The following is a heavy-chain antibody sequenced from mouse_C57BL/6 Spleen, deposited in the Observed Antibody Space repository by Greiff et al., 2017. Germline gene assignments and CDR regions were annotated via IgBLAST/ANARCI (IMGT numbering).Heavy chain of an antibody. V-gene: IGHV1-52*01. CDR3: ARGPITTVVATFDY. CDR1: GYTFTSYW. D-gene: IGHD1-1*01. J-gene: IGHJ2*01. CDR2: IDPSDSET. Sequence: QVQLKQPGAELVRPGSSVKLSCKASGYTFTSYWMHWVKQRPIQGLEWIGNIDPSDSETHYNQKFKDKATLTVDKSSSTAYMQLSSLTSEDSAVYYCARGPITTVVATFDYWGQGTTLTVSS.